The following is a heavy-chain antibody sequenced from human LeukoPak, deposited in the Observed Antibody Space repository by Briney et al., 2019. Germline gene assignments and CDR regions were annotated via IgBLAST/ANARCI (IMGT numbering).Heavy chain of an antibody. Sequence: GGSLRLSCAAYGLXVSSEYLAWVRQAPGKGLEWISVIYGAGATYYADSVQGRFTISRDTYSNALYLQMNSSRVEDTAVYHCARLLPASRHYFDYWGQGTLVTVSS. CDR1: GLXVSSEY. J-gene: IGHJ4*02. V-gene: IGHV3-53*01. CDR3: ARLLPASRHYFDY. CDR2: IYGAGAT. D-gene: IGHD2-15*01.